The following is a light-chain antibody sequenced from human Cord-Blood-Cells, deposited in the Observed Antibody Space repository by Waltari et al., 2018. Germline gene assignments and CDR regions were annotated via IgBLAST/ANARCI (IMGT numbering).Light chain of an antibody. CDR1: TWWDNY. J-gene: IGLJ2*01. Sequence: YALPEPPPVSVSPGPTARITCSGSTWWDNYACWYQHKPGQSPVLVIYQDSKRPSGIPERFSGSNSGNTATLTISGTQAMDEADYYCQAWDSSTVVFGGGTKLTVL. CDR2: QDS. V-gene: IGLV3-1*01. CDR3: QAWDSSTVV.